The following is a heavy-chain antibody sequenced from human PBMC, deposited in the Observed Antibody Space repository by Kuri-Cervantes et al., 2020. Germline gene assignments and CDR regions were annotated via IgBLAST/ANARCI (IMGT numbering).Heavy chain of an antibody. CDR1: GFKFSDYG. V-gene: IGHV3-33*03. J-gene: IGHJ4*02. CDR2: IWFDGSQR. Sequence: GESLKISCAASGFKFSDYGMHWVRQAPGKGLEWVAVIWFDGSQRYYTDSVKGRVTISRDQSMNTLYLEMNSLRAEDTAEYYCAKERASVGWPAPSGDQDYWGQGTLVPSPQ. CDR3: AKERASVGWPAPSGDQDY. D-gene: IGHD1-26*01.